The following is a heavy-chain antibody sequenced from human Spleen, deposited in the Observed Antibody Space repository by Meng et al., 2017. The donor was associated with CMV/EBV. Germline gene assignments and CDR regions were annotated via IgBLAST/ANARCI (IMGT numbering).Heavy chain of an antibody. V-gene: IGHV3-9*01. CDR3: AKGRRLPSLYDAFDI. CDR2: ISWNGGSI. Sequence: SLKISCVVSGFIFDDYAMHWVRQAPGKGLEWVSGISWNGGSIGYADSVKGRFTISRDNAKNSLFLQMNSLRAEDTALYYCAKGRRLPSLYDAFDIWGQGTMVTVSS. D-gene: IGHD2-15*01. J-gene: IGHJ3*02. CDR1: GFIFDDYA.